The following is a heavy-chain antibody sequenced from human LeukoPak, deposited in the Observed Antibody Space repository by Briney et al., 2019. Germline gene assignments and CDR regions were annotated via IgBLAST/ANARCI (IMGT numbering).Heavy chain of an antibody. J-gene: IGHJ5*02. V-gene: IGHV4-31*03. Sequence: PSETLSLTCTVSGGSISSGGYCWSWIRQHPGKGLEWIGYIYYSGSTYYNPSLKSRVTISVDTSKNQFSLKLSSVTAADTAVYYCASSYVWGSYRYAGFDPWGQGTLVTVSS. D-gene: IGHD3-16*02. CDR1: GGSISSGGYC. CDR2: IYYSGST. CDR3: ASSYVWGSYRYAGFDP.